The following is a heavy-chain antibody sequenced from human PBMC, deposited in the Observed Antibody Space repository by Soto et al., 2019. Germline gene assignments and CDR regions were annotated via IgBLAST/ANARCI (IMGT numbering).Heavy chain of an antibody. V-gene: IGHV3-30-3*01. CDR1: GFTFSRYA. CDR2: ISYDGSNK. J-gene: IGHJ3*02. Sequence: QVQLVESGGGVVQPGRSLRLSCAASGFTFSRYAMHWVRQAPGKGLEWVAVISYDGSNKYYADSVKGRFTISRDNSKNTLYLQMYSLRAVDTAVYYCARVAAYSSSWYPRDDVFDIWGQGTMVTVSS. D-gene: IGHD6-13*01. CDR3: ARVAAYSSSWYPRDDVFDI.